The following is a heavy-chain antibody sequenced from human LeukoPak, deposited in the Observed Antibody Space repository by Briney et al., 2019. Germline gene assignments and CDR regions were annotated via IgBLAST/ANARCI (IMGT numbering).Heavy chain of an antibody. J-gene: IGHJ5*02. CDR3: ARRFLTIYNWFDP. CDR2: IYYSGST. CDR1: GGSISSSSYY. Sequence: SETLSLTCTVSGGSISSSSYYWGWIRQPRGKGLDWIGSIYYSGSTYYNPSLKSRVTISVDTSKNQFSLKLSSVTAADTAVYYCARRFLTIYNWFDPWGQGTLVTVSS. D-gene: IGHD3-3*01. V-gene: IGHV4-39*01.